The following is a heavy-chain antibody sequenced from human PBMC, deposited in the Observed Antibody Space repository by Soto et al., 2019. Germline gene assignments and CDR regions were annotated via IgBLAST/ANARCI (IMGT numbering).Heavy chain of an antibody. J-gene: IGHJ6*02. D-gene: IGHD3-22*01. CDR1: GGSISGYY. V-gene: IGHV4-34*01. CDR2: INHSGST. CDR3: ARGSQYYYDSSGHPAPYGMDV. Sequence: SETLSLTCTVSGGSISGYYWSWIRQPPGKGLEWIGEINHSGSTNYNPSLKSRVTISVDTSKNQFSLKLSSVTAADTAVYYCARGSQYYYDSSGHPAPYGMDVWGQGTTVTVSS.